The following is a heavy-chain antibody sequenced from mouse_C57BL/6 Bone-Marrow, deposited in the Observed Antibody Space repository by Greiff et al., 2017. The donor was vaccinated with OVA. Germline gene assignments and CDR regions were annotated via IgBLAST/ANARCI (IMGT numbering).Heavy chain of an antibody. V-gene: IGHV1-26*01. CDR3: AREGYSNYLDY. D-gene: IGHD2-5*01. Sequence: EVQLQQSGPELVKPGASVKISCKASGYTFTDYYMNWVKQSHGKSLEWIGDINPNNGGTSYNQKFKGKATLTVDKSSSTAYMELRSLTSEDSAVYYCAREGYSNYLDYWGQGTTLTVSS. CDR2: INPNNGGT. CDR1: GYTFTDYY. J-gene: IGHJ2*01.